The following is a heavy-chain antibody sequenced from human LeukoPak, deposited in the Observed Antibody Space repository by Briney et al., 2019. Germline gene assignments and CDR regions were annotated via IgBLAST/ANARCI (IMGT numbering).Heavy chain of an antibody. J-gene: IGHJ4*02. V-gene: IGHV5-51*01. CDR3: ARHLTYASAWYCPDY. Sequence: GESLKISCKGSGYSFTNYWIGWVRQMPGKGLEWMGIIYPGDSGTRYSPSFQGQVTISADKSISTAYLQWSSLMASDTAMYYCARHLTYASAWYCPDYWGQGTLVTVSS. D-gene: IGHD6-19*01. CDR1: GYSFTNYW. CDR2: IYPGDSGT.